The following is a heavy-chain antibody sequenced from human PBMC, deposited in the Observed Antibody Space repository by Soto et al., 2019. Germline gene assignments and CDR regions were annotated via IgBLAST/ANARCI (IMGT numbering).Heavy chain of an antibody. CDR3: ARGPGYSYGPHAFDI. CDR1: GGTFSSYA. J-gene: IGHJ3*02. V-gene: IGHV1-69*06. CDR2: IIPIFGTA. D-gene: IGHD5-18*01. Sequence: ASVKVSCKASGGTFSSYAISWVRQAPGRGLEWMGGIIPIFGTANYAQKFQGRVTITADKSTSTAYMELSSLRSEDTAVYYCARGPGYSYGPHAFDIWGQGTMVTVSS.